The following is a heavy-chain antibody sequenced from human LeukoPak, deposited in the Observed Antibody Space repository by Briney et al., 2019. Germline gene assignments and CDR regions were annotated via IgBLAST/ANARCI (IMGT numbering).Heavy chain of an antibody. CDR1: GGTFSSYA. J-gene: IGHJ4*02. D-gene: IGHD5-12*01. CDR2: INPNSGGT. V-gene: IGHV1-2*02. CDR3: ARTRGYSGYDYGC. Sequence: WASVKVSCKASGGTFSSYAISWVRQAPGQGLEWMGWINPNSGGTNYAQKFQGRVTMTRDTSISTAYMELSRLRSDDTAVYYCARTRGYSGYDYGCWGQGTLVTVSS.